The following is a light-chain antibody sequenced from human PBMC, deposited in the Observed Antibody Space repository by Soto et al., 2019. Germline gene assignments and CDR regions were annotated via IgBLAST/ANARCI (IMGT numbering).Light chain of an antibody. Sequence: SYELTQPPSVSVSPGQTATITCSGDILGDKFASWYQQRPGRSPILVIYQDTKRPSGIPERFSGSNSGNTATLTISGTQAMDEADYYCQPWDSNTVAFGGGTKLTVL. V-gene: IGLV3-1*01. CDR2: QDT. CDR1: ILGDKF. CDR3: QPWDSNTVA. J-gene: IGLJ2*01.